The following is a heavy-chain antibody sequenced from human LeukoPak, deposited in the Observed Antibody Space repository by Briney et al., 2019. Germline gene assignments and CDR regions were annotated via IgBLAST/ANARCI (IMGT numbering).Heavy chain of an antibody. Sequence: SVKVSCTASGGTFSSYAISWVRQAPGQGLEWMGGIIPIFGTANYAQKFQGRVTITADESTSTAYMELSSLRSEDTAVYYCARGRYSSGWPEDFDYWGQGTLVTVSS. CDR1: GGTFSSYA. V-gene: IGHV1-69*13. CDR3: ARGRYSSGWPEDFDY. CDR2: IIPIFGTA. J-gene: IGHJ4*02. D-gene: IGHD6-19*01.